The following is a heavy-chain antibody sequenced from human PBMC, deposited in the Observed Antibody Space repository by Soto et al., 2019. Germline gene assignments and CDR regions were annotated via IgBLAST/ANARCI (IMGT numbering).Heavy chain of an antibody. J-gene: IGHJ6*02. CDR1: GGSISSSNW. CDR3: ARRATYYDILTGYLPYGMDV. V-gene: IGHV4-4*02. Sequence: SETLSLTCAVSGGSISSSNWWSWVRQPPGKGLEWIGEIYHSGSTNYNPSLKSRVTISVDKSKNQFSLKLSSVTAADTAVYYCARRATYYDILTGYLPYGMDVWGQGTTVTVSS. D-gene: IGHD3-9*01. CDR2: IYHSGST.